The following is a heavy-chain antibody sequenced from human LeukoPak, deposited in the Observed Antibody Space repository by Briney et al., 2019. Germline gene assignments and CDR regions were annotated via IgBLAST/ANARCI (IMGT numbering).Heavy chain of an antibody. Sequence: PGGSLRLSCAASGFTFSDYWMSWVRQAPGKGLEWVANIKEDGSERNYVDSVKGRFTISRDNGKNSLYLQMNSLRAEDTAVCFCAREDNSGWFFDSWGQGTLVTVSS. CDR1: GFTFSDYW. CDR3: AREDNSGWFFDS. D-gene: IGHD6-19*01. CDR2: IKEDGSER. V-gene: IGHV3-7*03. J-gene: IGHJ4*02.